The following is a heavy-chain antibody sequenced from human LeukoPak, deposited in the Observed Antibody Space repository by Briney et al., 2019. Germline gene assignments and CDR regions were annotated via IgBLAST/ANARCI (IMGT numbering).Heavy chain of an antibody. CDR2: INPNSGGT. CDR1: GYTFTGYY. Sequence: ASAKVSCKASGYTFTGYYMHWVRQAPGQGLEWMGWINPNSGGTNYAQKFQGRVTMTRDTSISTAYMELSRLRSDDTAVYYCARAFRSWFGELSVIGYWGQGTLVTVSS. V-gene: IGHV1-2*02. D-gene: IGHD3-10*01. CDR3: ARAFRSWFGELSVIGY. J-gene: IGHJ4*02.